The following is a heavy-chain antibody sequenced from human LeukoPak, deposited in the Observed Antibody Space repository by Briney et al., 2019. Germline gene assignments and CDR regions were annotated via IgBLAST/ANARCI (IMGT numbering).Heavy chain of an antibody. Sequence: PSETLSLTCAVYGGSFSGYYWSWIRQPPGKGLEWIGEINHSGSTNYNPSLKSRVTISVDTSKNQFSLKLSSVTAADTAVYYCRIHWGSGYYYMDVWGKGTTVTVSS. CDR2: INHSGST. V-gene: IGHV4-34*01. J-gene: IGHJ6*03. CDR1: GGSFSGYY. CDR3: RIHWGSGYYYMDV. D-gene: IGHD7-27*01.